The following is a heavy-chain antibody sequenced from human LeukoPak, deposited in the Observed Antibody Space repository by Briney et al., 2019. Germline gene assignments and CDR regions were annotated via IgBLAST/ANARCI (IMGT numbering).Heavy chain of an antibody. CDR1: GGSFSGYY. CDR3: ARGPHCSGGSCYPYYFDY. D-gene: IGHD2-15*01. J-gene: IGHJ4*02. CDR2: INHSGST. V-gene: IGHV4-34*01. Sequence: KTSETLSLTCAVYGGSFSGYYWSWIRQPPGEGLEWIGEINHSGSTNYNPSLKSRVTISVDTSKNQFSLKLSSVTAADTAVYYCARGPHCSGGSCYPYYFDYWGQGTLVTVSS.